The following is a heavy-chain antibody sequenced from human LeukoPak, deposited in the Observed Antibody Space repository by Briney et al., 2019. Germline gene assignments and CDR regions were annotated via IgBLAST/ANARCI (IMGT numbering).Heavy chain of an antibody. Sequence: ASVKVSCKASGGTFSSYAIIWVRQAPGQGLEWMGRIIPILGIANYAQKFQGRVTITADKSTSTAYMELSSLRSEDTAVYYCARAKYYYDSSGYSRDYWGQGTLVTVS. D-gene: IGHD3-22*01. CDR2: IIPILGIA. J-gene: IGHJ4*02. CDR3: ARAKYYYDSSGYSRDY. V-gene: IGHV1-69*04. CDR1: GGTFSSYA.